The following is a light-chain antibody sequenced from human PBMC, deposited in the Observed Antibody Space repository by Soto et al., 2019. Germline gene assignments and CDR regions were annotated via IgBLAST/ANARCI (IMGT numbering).Light chain of an antibody. V-gene: IGLV2-8*01. Sequence: QSALTQPPSASGSLGQSVTISCTGTSSDVGGYNYVSWHQQHPGKAPKVMIYEVTKRPPGVPDRFSGSKSGNTASLTVSGLPAEDAADYYCSSFAGGGNPVLLGGGTKVTVL. CDR2: EVT. J-gene: IGLJ2*01. CDR3: SSFAGGGNPVL. CDR1: SSDVGGYNY.